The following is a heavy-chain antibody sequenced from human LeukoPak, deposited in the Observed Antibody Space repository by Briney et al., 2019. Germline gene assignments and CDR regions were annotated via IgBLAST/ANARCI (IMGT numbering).Heavy chain of an antibody. CDR3: ARQYSSSSGPDY. D-gene: IGHD6-6*01. V-gene: IGHV4-34*01. J-gene: IGHJ4*02. CDR2: INHSGST. Sequence: PSETLSLTRAVYGGSFSGYYWSWIRQPPGKGLEWIGEINHSGSTNYNPSLKSRVTISVDTSKNQFSLKLSSVTAADTAVYYCARQYSSSSGPDYWGQGTLVTVSS. CDR1: GGSFSGYY.